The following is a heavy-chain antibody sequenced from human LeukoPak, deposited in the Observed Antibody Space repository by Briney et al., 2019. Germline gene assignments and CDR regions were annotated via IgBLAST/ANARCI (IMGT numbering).Heavy chain of an antibody. CDR1: GGSISSGSYY. J-gene: IGHJ4*02. CDR3: ARGQEVVAENYFDY. CDR2: IYPSGTT. V-gene: IGHV4-61*02. D-gene: IGHD5-12*01. Sequence: SQTLSLTCTVSGGSISSGSYYWSWIQQPAGKGLEWIRRIYPSGTTNYNPSLKSRVTISVDTSKNQFSLKLRSVTAADTAVYYCARGQEVVAENYFDYWGQGTLVTVSS.